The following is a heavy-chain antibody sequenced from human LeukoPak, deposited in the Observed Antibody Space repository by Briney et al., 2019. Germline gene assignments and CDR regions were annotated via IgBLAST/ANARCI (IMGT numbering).Heavy chain of an antibody. CDR1: GFTFSSYA. CDR2: ISGSGGST. D-gene: IGHD2-8*02. V-gene: IGHV3-23*01. Sequence: HPGGSLRLSCAASGFTFSSYAMSWVRQAPGKGLEWVSAISGSGGSTYYADSVKGRFTISRDNSKNTLYLQMNSLRAEDTAVYYCRRGGWGMALGRVDYWGQGTLVTVSS. J-gene: IGHJ4*02. CDR3: RRGGWGMALGRVDY.